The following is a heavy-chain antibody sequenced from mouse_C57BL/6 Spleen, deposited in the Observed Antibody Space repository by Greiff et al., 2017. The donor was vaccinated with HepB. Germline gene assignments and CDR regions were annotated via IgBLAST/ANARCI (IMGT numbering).Heavy chain of an antibody. CDR3: ARDYYGSSSRYFDV. Sequence: EVQGVESGGGLVKPGGSLKLSCAASGFTFSSYAMSWVRQTPEKRLEWVATISDGGSYTYYPDNVKGRFTISRDNAKNNLYLQMSHLKSEDTAMYYCARDYYGSSSRYFDVWGTGTTVTVSS. CDR1: GFTFSSYA. V-gene: IGHV5-4*01. J-gene: IGHJ1*03. CDR2: ISDGGSYT. D-gene: IGHD1-1*01.